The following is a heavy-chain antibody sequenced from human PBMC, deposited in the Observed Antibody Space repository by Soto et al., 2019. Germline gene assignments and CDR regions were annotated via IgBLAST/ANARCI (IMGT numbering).Heavy chain of an antibody. V-gene: IGHV4-59*01. Sequence: PSETLSLTCTVSGGSISSYYWSWIRQPPGKGLEWIGYIYYSGSTNYNPSLKSRVTISVDASKNQFSLKLSSVSAADTAVYYCAGGTASMDVWGQGTTVTVSS. CDR1: GGSISSYY. CDR3: AGGTASMDV. CDR2: IYYSGST. D-gene: IGHD5-18*01. J-gene: IGHJ6*02.